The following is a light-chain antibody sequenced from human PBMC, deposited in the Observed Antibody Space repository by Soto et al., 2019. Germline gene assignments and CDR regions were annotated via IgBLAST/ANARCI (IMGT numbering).Light chain of an antibody. CDR3: CSYTSRTTYV. CDR1: SSDVGGYNY. Sequence: QSALTQPRSVSGSPGQSVTISCIGTSSDVGGYNYVSWYQQHPGKAPKLMIHAVSNRPSGISSRFSGSKSGNTASLTISGLQSEDEADYFCCSYTSRTTYVFGTGTQLTVL. J-gene: IGLJ1*01. V-gene: IGLV2-14*01. CDR2: AVS.